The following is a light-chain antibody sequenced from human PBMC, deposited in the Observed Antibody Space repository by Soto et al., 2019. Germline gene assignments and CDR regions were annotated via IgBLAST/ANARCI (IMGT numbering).Light chain of an antibody. J-gene: IGKJ1*01. Sequence: EIVLTQSPGTMSLSPGERATLSGRASQSVSTKNLAWYQQKPGLPPRLLIYGTSNMGTGIPDRDSGSWSGTAFTLRIRRLETEDLAVDYCLHMGGPWTFGQGTKVEVK. CDR1: QSVSTKN. CDR2: GTS. V-gene: IGKV3-20*01. CDR3: LHMGGPWT.